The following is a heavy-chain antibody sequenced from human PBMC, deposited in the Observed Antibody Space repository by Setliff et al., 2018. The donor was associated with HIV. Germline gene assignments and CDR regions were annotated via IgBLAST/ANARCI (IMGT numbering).Heavy chain of an antibody. CDR3: ASRPWGAAAGSRYGMDV. D-gene: IGHD6-13*01. V-gene: IGHV4-39*01. CDR2: IYYSGST. Sequence: PSETLSLTCTVYGGSFSNYYTNWIRQPPGKGLEWIGSIYYSGSTYYNPSLKSRVTISVDTSKNQFSLKLSSVTAADTAVYYCASRPWGAAAGSRYGMDVWGLGTTVTVSS. J-gene: IGHJ6*02. CDR1: GGSFSNYY.